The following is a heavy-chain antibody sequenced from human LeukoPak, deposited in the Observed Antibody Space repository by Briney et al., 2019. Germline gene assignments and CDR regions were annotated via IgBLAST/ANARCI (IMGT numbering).Heavy chain of an antibody. D-gene: IGHD4-17*01. J-gene: IGHJ4*02. V-gene: IGHV5-51*01. Sequence: GESLKISCKDSGSDFINYWIGWVRQVPGRGLEWMAVIFPGDSETTYNPSFQGHVSISVDTSTNSAYLEWSSLKASDTAIYYCARQDLGDYGRNYFQSWGQGTLVIVSS. CDR2: IFPGDSET. CDR1: GSDFINYW. CDR3: ARQDLGDYGRNYFQS.